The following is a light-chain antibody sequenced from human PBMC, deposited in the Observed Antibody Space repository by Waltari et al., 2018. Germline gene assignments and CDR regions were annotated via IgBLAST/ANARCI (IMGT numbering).Light chain of an antibody. CDR2: GAS. CDR1: QNVNTN. J-gene: IGKJ5*01. Sequence: EILLTQSPATLSVSPGERATLSCRASQNVNTNVAWYQQKPGQAPRLLIYGASTRHTGIPDRFTGSGSGTDFTPTIDTLQSEDFAVYYCQQYNKWPPISFGQGTRLEIK. CDR3: QQYNKWPPIS. V-gene: IGKV3-15*01.